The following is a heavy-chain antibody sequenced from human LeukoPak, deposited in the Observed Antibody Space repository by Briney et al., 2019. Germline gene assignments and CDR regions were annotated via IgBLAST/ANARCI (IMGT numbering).Heavy chain of an antibody. CDR3: ARDHHPGYHDSLGFNWLDS. D-gene: IGHD3-22*01. Sequence: GRSLRLSCAASGFTFNSFGIHWVRQAPGKGLEWVAVIYYDGSNNFYSDSVKGRFTISRDNSKNTVFLQMSSLRAEDTAVYYCARDHHPGYHDSLGFNWLDSWGQGTLVSVSS. CDR2: IYYDGSNN. CDR1: GFTFNSFG. V-gene: IGHV3-30*12. J-gene: IGHJ5*01.